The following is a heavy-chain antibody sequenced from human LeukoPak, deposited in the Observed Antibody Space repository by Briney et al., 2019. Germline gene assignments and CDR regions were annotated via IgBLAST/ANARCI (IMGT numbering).Heavy chain of an antibody. CDR1: GFTFSSYS. CDR3: ARDHRGSPNYDSSGPLDY. V-gene: IGHV3-21*01. CDR2: ISTSSSYI. Sequence: GGSLRLSCAASGFTFSSYSMNWVRQAPGKGQEWVSSISTSSSYIYYADSVKGRFTISRDNAKNSLYLQMNSLRAEDTAVYYCARDHRGSPNYDSSGPLDYWGQGTLVTVSS. J-gene: IGHJ4*02. D-gene: IGHD3-22*01.